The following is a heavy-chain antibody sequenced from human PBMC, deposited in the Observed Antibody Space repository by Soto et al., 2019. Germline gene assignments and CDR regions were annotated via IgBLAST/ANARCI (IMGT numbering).Heavy chain of an antibody. J-gene: IGHJ4*02. CDR1: GGSFSGYY. V-gene: IGHV4-34*01. CDR2: INHSGST. CDR3: ARGIAVDY. D-gene: IGHD6-19*01. Sequence: SETLSLTCAVYGGSFSGYYWSWIRQPPGKGLEWIGEINHSGSTNYNPSLKSRVTISVDTSKNQFSLKLSSVTAADTAVYYCARGIAVDYWGQGTLVTVSS.